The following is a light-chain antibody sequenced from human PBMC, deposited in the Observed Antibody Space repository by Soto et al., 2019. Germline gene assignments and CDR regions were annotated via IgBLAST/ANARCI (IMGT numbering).Light chain of an antibody. V-gene: IGKV3-20*01. CDR2: GAS. CDR1: QSVSSSY. J-gene: IGKJ5*01. CDR3: QHFGGYTFT. Sequence: EIVLTQSPGTLSFSPGEGATLSCRASQSVSSSYIAWYQQRPGQTPRLLIYGASTRATGIPDRFSGSGSGTHFTLTISRLEPGDFAVYYCQHFGGYTFTFGQGTRLEIK.